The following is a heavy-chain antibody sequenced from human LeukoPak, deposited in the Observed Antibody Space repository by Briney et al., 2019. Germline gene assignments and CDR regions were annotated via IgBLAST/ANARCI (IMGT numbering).Heavy chain of an antibody. Sequence: SVKVSCKASGGTFSSYGISRVRQAPGQGLEWMGGIIPIFGTANYAQKFQGRVTTTADKSTSTAYMELSSLRSEDTAVYYCARDYKTFYGSGSYYKGGWFDPWGQGTLVTVSS. V-gene: IGHV1-69*06. D-gene: IGHD3-10*01. J-gene: IGHJ5*02. CDR2: IIPIFGTA. CDR3: ARDYKTFYGSGSYYKGGWFDP. CDR1: GGTFSSYG.